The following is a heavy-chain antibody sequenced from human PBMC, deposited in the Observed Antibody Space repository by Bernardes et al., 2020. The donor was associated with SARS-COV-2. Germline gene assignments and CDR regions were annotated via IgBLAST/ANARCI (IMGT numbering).Heavy chain of an antibody. V-gene: IGHV3-49*03. Sequence: GGSLRLSCTTSGFNFGDYALSWIRQAPGKGLEWVGLIRSKAFGGTPDYAASVRGRFTISRDDSNRIVYLEMNSLKTEDTAVYYCTRDRPYYDFWNGYLEYWGQGTRVTVSS. CDR1: GFNFGDYA. CDR3: TRDRPYYDFWNGYLEY. D-gene: IGHD3-3*01. J-gene: IGHJ4*02. CDR2: IRSKAFGGTP.